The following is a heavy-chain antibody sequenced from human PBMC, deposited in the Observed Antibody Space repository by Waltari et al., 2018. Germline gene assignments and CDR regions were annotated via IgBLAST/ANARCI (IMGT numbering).Heavy chain of an antibody. CDR2: IDPSDSYS. D-gene: IGHD7-27*01. J-gene: IGHJ5*01. V-gene: IGHV5-10-1*03. Sequence: EVQLVQSGAEVKKPGESLRISCKGSGYNFTTYWISWLRQVPGKGLEWMGRIDPSDSYSTYRTSFQGHVAISADKSIGTVYLQWNSLKASDSAMYYCARQPTLDWGEVFHFDSWGQGTLVTVSP. CDR1: GYNFTTYW. CDR3: ARQPTLDWGEVFHFDS.